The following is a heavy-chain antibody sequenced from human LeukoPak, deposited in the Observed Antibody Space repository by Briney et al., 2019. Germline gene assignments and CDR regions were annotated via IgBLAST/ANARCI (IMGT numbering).Heavy chain of an antibody. V-gene: IGHV3-23*01. CDR3: ARDTWAYYMDV. J-gene: IGHJ6*03. Sequence: GALRLSCAASGFTFSSSAMSWVRQAPGKGLEWVSAISGSGGSTYYADSVKGRFTISRDNSKNTQYLQMNSLRVEDTAVYYCARDTWAYYMDVWGRGTTVTISS. CDR1: GFTFSSSA. D-gene: IGHD2/OR15-2a*01. CDR2: ISGSGGST.